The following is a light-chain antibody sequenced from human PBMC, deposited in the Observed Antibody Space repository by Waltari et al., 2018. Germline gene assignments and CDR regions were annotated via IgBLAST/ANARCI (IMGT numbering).Light chain of an antibody. CDR1: ESVMNN. J-gene: IGKJ4*01. CDR3: QQYRNWPLT. V-gene: IGKV3-15*01. Sequence: EMVMSQSPATLSVSPGERATLSCRASESVMNNLAWYQQKHGQAPRLLIYDASTRATGIPARFSGSGSGTAFSLTINSMQSEDFALYYCQQYRNWPLTFGGGTKVEIK. CDR2: DAS.